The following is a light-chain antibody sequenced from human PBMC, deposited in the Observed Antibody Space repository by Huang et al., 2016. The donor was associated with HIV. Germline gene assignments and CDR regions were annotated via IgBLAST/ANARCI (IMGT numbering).Light chain of an antibody. V-gene: IGKV2-24*01. Sequence: EIVMTQRPHSLPVARGQVASISCRSSQTLVHGDGTTYLSWLHQRPGQPPRLLIYEVSNRFSGVPGRISGSGAGTDFTLTISRVQPEDVGFYFCAQATQFPFTFGQGTKLEI. CDR3: AQATQFPFT. CDR1: QTLVHGDGTTY. CDR2: EVS. J-gene: IGKJ2*01.